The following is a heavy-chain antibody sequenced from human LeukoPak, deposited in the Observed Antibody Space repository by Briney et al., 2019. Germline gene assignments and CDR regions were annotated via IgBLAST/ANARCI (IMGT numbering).Heavy chain of an antibody. Sequence: SETLSLTCNVSGGSISNSYWNRIRQPAGKGLEWIGRSHTSGSTYYIPSLKRRVTMSLDTSNNHFSLKLTSVTAADTALYYCARGLNQYYFDSWGQGILVTVSS. CDR2: SHTSGST. J-gene: IGHJ4*02. CDR3: ARGLNQYYFDS. CDR1: GGSISNSY. D-gene: IGHD1-14*01. V-gene: IGHV4-4*07.